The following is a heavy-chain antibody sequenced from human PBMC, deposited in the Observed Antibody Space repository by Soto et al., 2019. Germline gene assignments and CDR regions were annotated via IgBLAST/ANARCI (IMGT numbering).Heavy chain of an antibody. Sequence: GGSLRLSCAASGFTFSSYGMHWVRQAPGKGLEWVAVIWYDGSNKYYADSVKGRFTISRDNSKNTLYLQMNSLRAEDTAVYYCARENGDPSYYYYMDVWGKGTTVTVSS. CDR3: ARENGDPSYYYYMDV. CDR2: IWYDGSNK. D-gene: IGHD4-17*01. V-gene: IGHV3-33*01. J-gene: IGHJ6*03. CDR1: GFTFSSYG.